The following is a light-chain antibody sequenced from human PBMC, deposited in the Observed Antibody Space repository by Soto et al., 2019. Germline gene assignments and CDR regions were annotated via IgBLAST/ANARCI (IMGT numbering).Light chain of an antibody. CDR2: EVR. CDR1: SSDVGGYNH. J-gene: IGLJ3*02. CDR3: CSYTSSSIRV. V-gene: IGLV2-14*01. Sequence: QSALTQPVSVSGSPGQSITISCTGTSSDVGGYNHVSWYQQHPGKAPKLIIYEVRNRPSGVSNRLSGSKSGNTASLTISGLQADDEADYYCCSYTSSSIRVFGGGTKVTVL.